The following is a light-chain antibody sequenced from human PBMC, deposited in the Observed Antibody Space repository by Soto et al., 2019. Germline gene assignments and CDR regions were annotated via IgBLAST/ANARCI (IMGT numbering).Light chain of an antibody. Sequence: EIVMTQSPATLSVSPGERTTLSCRASQSVGNNLAWYQQKPGQAPRLLIYGAYTRATGIPARFSGSGSGTDFTLTISSLQPEDFATYYCQQYESYSPLTFGGGTKVDIK. CDR2: GAY. CDR3: QQYESYSPLT. V-gene: IGKV3-15*01. CDR1: QSVGNN. J-gene: IGKJ4*01.